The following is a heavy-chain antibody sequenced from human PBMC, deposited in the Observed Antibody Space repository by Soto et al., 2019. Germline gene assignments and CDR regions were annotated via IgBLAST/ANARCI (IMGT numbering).Heavy chain of an antibody. D-gene: IGHD3-3*01. V-gene: IGHV4-39*01. CDR1: GGYIISSSCY. CDR2: IYYSGST. Sequence: TSEILCLTWTVSGGYIISSSCYWGWIRKPPGKGLEWIGSIYYSGSTYYNPSLKSRVTISVDTSKNQFSLKLSSVTAADTAVYYCARSGSYYDFWSGSQFDPWGQGTLVTVSS. J-gene: IGHJ5*02. CDR3: ARSGSYYDFWSGSQFDP.